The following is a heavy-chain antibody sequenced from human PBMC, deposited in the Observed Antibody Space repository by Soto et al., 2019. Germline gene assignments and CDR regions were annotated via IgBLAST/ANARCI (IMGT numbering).Heavy chain of an antibody. J-gene: IGHJ4*02. CDR2: TSYRSKWYN. Sequence: QVQLQQSGPGLVKPSQTLSLTCDISGDSVSSNSAAWNWIRQSPSRGLEWLGRTSYRSKWYNDYPVSVKSPITLPPATSKIQFSLQLNSVTPEDTALYYCASSARSGFAFDYWGQGTLVTVSS. CDR3: ASSARSGFAFDY. D-gene: IGHD3-22*01. CDR1: GDSVSSNSAA. V-gene: IGHV6-1*01.